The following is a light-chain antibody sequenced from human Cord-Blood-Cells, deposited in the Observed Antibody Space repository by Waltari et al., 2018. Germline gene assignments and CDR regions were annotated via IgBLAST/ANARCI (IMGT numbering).Light chain of an antibody. CDR2: WAS. J-gene: IGKJ2*01. CDR1: QSVLYSSNNKNY. Sequence: DIVMTQSPDSLAVSLGERATINCKSSQSVLYSSNNKNYLAWYQQKPGQPPQLLIYWASTRESGVPDRFSGSGSGTDVTLAISSLQAEDVAVYYCQQYYSTPQTFGQGTKLEIK. V-gene: IGKV4-1*01. CDR3: QQYYSTPQT.